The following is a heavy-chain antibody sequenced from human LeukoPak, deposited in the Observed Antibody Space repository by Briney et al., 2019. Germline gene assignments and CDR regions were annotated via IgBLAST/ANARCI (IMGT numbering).Heavy chain of an antibody. Sequence: GGSLRLSCAVSGFRFSSQWMTWVRQAPGTGLEWVATINSDGSAKYHVDSVKGRFTISRDNAKNLVYLQMSILRAEDTAVYYCADLGTSDCGQGTLVTVSS. J-gene: IGHJ4*02. V-gene: IGHV3-7*01. CDR3: ADLGTSD. CDR1: GFRFSSQW. D-gene: IGHD1-7*01. CDR2: INSDGSAK.